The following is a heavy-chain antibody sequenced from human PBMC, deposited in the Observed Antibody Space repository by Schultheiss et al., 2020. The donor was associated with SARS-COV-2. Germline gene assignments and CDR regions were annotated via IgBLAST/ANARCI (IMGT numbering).Heavy chain of an antibody. CDR3: AREPTADHFDY. Sequence: GSLRLSCAASGFTFSSYSMNWVRQPPGKGLEWIGYIYYSGSTNYNPSLKSRVTISVDTSKNQFSLKLSSVTAADTAVYYCAREPTADHFDYWGQGTLVTVSS. V-gene: IGHV4-59*01. J-gene: IGHJ4*02. D-gene: IGHD2-2*01. CDR1: GFTFSSYS. CDR2: IYYSGST.